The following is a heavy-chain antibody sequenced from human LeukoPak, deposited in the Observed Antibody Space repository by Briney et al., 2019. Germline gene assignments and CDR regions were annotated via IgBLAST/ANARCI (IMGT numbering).Heavy chain of an antibody. D-gene: IGHD1-1*01. CDR1: VYTFTTYD. CDR2: MNPNSGTT. V-gene: IGHV1-8*01. J-gene: IGHJ4*02. Sequence: ASVKVSCKASVYTFTTYDINWVRQATRHGLGWMGCMNPNSGTTGYAQKFQGRVTMTRNTTISTAYMELSSLRSEDTAVYYCARVATTYAGLWGQGTLVTVSS. CDR3: ARVATTYAGL.